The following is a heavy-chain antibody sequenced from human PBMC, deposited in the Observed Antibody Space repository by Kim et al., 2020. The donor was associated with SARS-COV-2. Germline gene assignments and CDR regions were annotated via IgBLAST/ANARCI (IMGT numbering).Heavy chain of an antibody. J-gene: IGHJ5*02. CDR2: IYHSGST. CDR1: GGSISSITW. CDR3: TKSDTYGHTHWFDP. Sequence: SETLSLTCTVSGGSISSITWWSWVRQSPEKGLEWIGEIYHSGSTNYNPSLKSRVTISIDKSNNQFSLRLSSVTAADTAVYYCTKSDTYGHTHWFDPWGQGTLVTVAS. D-gene: IGHD5-18*01. V-gene: IGHV4-4*02.